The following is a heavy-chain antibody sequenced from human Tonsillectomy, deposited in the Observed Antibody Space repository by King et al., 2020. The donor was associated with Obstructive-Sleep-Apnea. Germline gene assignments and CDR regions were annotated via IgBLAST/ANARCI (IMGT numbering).Heavy chain of an antibody. CDR3: AREIGGSGSHYYYDALDV. Sequence: VQLVESVGGLVKPGGSLRLSCTASGFNVRDHYMTCIRPAPGKGPEWISDITSSGSYTEYACSVKGRFTISRDNAKNSLFLQMKGLRVEDTATYYCAREIGGSGSHYYYDALDVWGQGTTVTVSS. D-gene: IGHD1-26*01. CDR1: GFNVRDHY. CDR2: ITSSGSYT. J-gene: IGHJ6*02. V-gene: IGHV3-11*06.